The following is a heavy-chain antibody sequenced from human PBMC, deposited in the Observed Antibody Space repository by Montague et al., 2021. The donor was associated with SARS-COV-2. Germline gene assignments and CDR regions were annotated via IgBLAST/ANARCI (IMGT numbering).Heavy chain of an antibody. J-gene: IGHJ4*02. CDR2: INHRGTS. CDR1: GGSFSDYY. Sequence: SETLSLTCAVYGGSFSDYYWSWIRQPPGKGLEWIGEINHRGTSKXNPSLKSRVSISLDTSKNQFSLYPSSVTAADTAVYYCARGRQHFNMIVVVMTGGEYYFDYWGQGTLVTVSS. V-gene: IGHV4-34*01. CDR3: ARGRQHFNMIVVVMTGGEYYFDY. D-gene: IGHD3-22*01.